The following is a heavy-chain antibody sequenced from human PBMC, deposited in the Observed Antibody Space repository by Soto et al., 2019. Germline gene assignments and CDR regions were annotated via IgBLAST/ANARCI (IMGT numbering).Heavy chain of an antibody. CDR1: GFSLSNARMG. CDR2: IFSNDEK. CDR3: ARAVLRSHDAFDI. V-gene: IGHV2-26*01. Sequence: QVTLKESGPVLVKPTETLTLTCTVSGFSLSNARMGVSWIRQPPGKALEWLAHIFSNDEKSYSTSLKSRFTIYKDTPKSQVVLTMTNMDPVDTATYYCARAVLRSHDAFDIWGQGTMVTVSS. J-gene: IGHJ3*02. D-gene: IGHD4-17*01.